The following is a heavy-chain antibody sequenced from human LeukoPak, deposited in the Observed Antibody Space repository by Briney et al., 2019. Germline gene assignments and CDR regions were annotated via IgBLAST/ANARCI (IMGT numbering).Heavy chain of an antibody. Sequence: SETLSLTCAVYGGSFSGYYWSWIRQPPGKGLEWIGEINHSGSTNYNPSLKSRVTISVDTSKNQFSLRLSSVTAADTAVYYCARLKYYYDSSGYRAEYFQHWGQGTLVTVSS. CDR2: INHSGST. CDR3: ARLKYYYDSSGYRAEYFQH. J-gene: IGHJ1*01. V-gene: IGHV4-34*01. D-gene: IGHD3-22*01. CDR1: GGSFSGYY.